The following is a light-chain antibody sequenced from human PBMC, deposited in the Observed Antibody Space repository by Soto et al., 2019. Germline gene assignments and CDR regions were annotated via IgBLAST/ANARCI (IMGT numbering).Light chain of an antibody. Sequence: IVLTQCPLSLPVTPGEAASISCSSSQSLLHSNGYNSLDWYLQKPGQSPQLLIYLGYNRATGVRDRFSGSGSGTDFTLTISRVEAEDVGVYYCMQGLPTPLTFGGGPMVEIK. V-gene: IGKV2-28*01. CDR2: LGY. J-gene: IGKJ4*01. CDR1: QSLLHSNGYNS. CDR3: MQGLPTPLT.